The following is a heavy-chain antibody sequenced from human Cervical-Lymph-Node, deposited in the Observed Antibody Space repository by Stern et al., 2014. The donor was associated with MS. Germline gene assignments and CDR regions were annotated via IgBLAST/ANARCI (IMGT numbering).Heavy chain of an antibody. D-gene: IGHD3-3*01. V-gene: IGHV1-2*02. CDR1: GYIFTGYY. CDR2: INPNNGGP. CDR3: ARDQRGITIFGVVTDYYYLGMDV. J-gene: IGHJ6*02. Sequence: QVQLVESGAEVKKPGASVKVSCKTSGYIFTGYYIHWVRQASGQGLEWMAWINPNNGGPTYAQKFQGRVTMSRDTSISTAYVELSSLTSDDTAVYYCARDQRGITIFGVVTDYYYLGMDVWGQGTTVTVSS.